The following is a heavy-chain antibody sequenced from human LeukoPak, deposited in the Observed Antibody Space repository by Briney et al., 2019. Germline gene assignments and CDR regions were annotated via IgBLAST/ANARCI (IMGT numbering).Heavy chain of an antibody. CDR1: GYSIRDGYF. Sequence: SETLSLTCTVSGYSIRDGYFWGWIRQPPGKGLEWFGDIFHSGSTYYNPSLESRVTILLDTSKNQFSLDLRSVTAADTAVYYCARGVAYWGQGILVTVSS. V-gene: IGHV4-38-2*02. J-gene: IGHJ4*02. CDR3: ARGVAY. CDR2: IFHSGST.